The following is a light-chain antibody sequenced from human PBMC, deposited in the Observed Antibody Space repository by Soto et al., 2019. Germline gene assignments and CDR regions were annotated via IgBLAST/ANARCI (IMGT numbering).Light chain of an antibody. J-gene: IGLJ2*01. CDR2: ETT. CDR3: QSYEVSLGGFVI. V-gene: IGLV1-40*01. Sequence: QSALTQPPSLSGVPGQRVTISCTGSSSNIGAGYDVHWYKQLPGTAPRLLIYETTSRASGVPDRFSGSKSGTSASLAIAGLQPDDEADYYCQSYEVSLGGFVIFGGGTKVTVL. CDR1: SSNIGAGYD.